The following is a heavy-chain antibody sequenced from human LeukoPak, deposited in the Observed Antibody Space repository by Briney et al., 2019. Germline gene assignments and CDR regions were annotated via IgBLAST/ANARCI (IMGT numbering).Heavy chain of an antibody. J-gene: IGHJ4*02. CDR3: ARVSAWVSFDY. CDR2: IYHSGST. CDR1: GGSISSGGYS. V-gene: IGHV4-30-2*01. D-gene: IGHD1-26*01. Sequence: SETLSLTCAVSGGSISSGGYSWSWIRQPPGKGLEWIGYIYHSGSTYYNPSLKSRVTISEDKSKNQFSLKLSSVTAADKAVYYCARVSAWVSFDYWGQGTLATVSS.